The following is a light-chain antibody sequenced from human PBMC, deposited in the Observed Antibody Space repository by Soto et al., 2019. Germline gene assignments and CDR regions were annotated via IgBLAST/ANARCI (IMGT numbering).Light chain of an antibody. CDR3: QQRNIWPPVT. CDR2: GAF. Sequence: PGERATLSCRDSTCVTNFLAWYQQKPGQAPRLLIYGAFNRATGIPARFSGSGSGTDFTLTISSLEPEDSAIYYCQQRNIWPPVTFGQGTRLE. J-gene: IGKJ5*01. CDR1: TCVTNF. V-gene: IGKV3-11*01.